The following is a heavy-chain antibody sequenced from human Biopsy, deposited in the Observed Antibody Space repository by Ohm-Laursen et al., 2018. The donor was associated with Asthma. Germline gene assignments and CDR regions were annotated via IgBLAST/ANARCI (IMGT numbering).Heavy chain of an antibody. J-gene: IGHJ6*02. Sequence: SSVKVSCKASGGSFDTYAISWLRQAPGQGLEWMGGILPIFGTADYARKFQARVTISADESTSTVYMELSSLRSEDTAVYYCARAIHGGNSDRLDFYYYGLDIWGQGTTVTVSS. CDR2: ILPIFGTA. D-gene: IGHD4-23*01. V-gene: IGHV1-69*01. CDR3: ARAIHGGNSDRLDFYYYGLDI. CDR1: GGSFDTYA.